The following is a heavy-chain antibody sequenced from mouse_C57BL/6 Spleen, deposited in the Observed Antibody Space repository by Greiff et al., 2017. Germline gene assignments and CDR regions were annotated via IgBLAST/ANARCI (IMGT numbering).Heavy chain of an antibody. J-gene: IGHJ1*03. D-gene: IGHD1-1*01. CDR3: ASYYYGSSWYFDV. CDR1: GFTFSSYG. CDR2: ISSGGSYT. Sequence: EVKVVEPGGDLVKPGGSLKLSCAASGFTFSSYGMSWVRQTPDKRLEWVATISSGGSYTYYPDSVKGRFTISRDNAKNTLYLQMSSLKSEDTAMYYCASYYYGSSWYFDVWGTGTTVTVSS. V-gene: IGHV5-6*01.